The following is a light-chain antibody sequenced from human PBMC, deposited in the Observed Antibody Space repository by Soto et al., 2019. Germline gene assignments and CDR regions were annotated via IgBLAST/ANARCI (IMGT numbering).Light chain of an antibody. J-gene: IGKJ2*01. CDR3: QQYNNWPYT. CDR1: QHVSSN. V-gene: IGKV3-15*01. CDR2: RAS. Sequence: EIVMTQSPVTLSVSPGGSATLSCRASQHVSSNFAWYRQKPGQAPTLLIYRASTRATGIPARFSGSGSGTELTLTIRSLQSEDFAVYYCQQYNNWPYTFGQGTKLEIK.